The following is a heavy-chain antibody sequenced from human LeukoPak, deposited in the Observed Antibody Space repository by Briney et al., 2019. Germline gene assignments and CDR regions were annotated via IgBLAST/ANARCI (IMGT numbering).Heavy chain of an antibody. CDR3: ASPQYTYGDPPRY. V-gene: IGHV3-53*01. D-gene: IGHD3-16*01. CDR1: GFTVSDNY. J-gene: IGHJ4*02. CDR2: IYGDGRT. Sequence: PGGSLRLSCVVSGFTVSDNYMIWVRQAPGKGLERVSVIYGDGRTSYPDSVKGRFTISRDNAKKSVYLQMNSLRAEDTAVYYCASPQYTYGDPPRYWGQGTLVTVSS.